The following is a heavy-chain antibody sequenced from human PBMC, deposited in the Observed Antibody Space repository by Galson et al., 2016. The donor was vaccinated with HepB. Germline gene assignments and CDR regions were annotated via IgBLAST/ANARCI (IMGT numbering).Heavy chain of an antibody. CDR2: ITSSSSYI. Sequence: SLRLSCAASGFTFGRYSMNWVRQAPGKGLEWVSSITSSSSYIYYADSVKGRFTISRAHAKNSLYRQMYSLRAEDTAVYYCARPLSGTSPPVEGFDPWGQGTLVTVSS. CDR1: GFTFGRYS. D-gene: IGHD2-2*01. J-gene: IGHJ5*02. CDR3: ARPLSGTSPPVEGFDP. V-gene: IGHV3-21*01.